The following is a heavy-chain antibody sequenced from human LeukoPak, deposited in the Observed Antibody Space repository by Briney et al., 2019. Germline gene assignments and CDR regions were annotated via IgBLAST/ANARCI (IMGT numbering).Heavy chain of an antibody. Sequence: GGSLRLSCAASGFTFSGYWMSWVRQAPGKGLEWVANIQEDGSDKNYVDSVKGRFTISRDNAKNSLYLQINSLKDEDTAVYYCARDSLYSGSYSTFDYWGQGTLVTVSS. V-gene: IGHV3-7*01. D-gene: IGHD1-26*01. CDR1: GFTFSGYW. CDR2: IQEDGSDK. CDR3: ARDSLYSGSYSTFDY. J-gene: IGHJ4*02.